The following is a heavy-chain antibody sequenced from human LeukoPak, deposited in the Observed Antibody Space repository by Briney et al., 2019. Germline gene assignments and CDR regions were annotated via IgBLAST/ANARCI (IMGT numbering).Heavy chain of an antibody. CDR2: IRSKANSYAT. Sequence: GGSLRLSCAASGFTFSGSAMHWVRQASGKGLEWVGRIRSKANSYATAYAASMKGRFTISGDDSKNTAYLQMNSLKTEDTAVYYCTRHSGSGSYLGSYYYMDVWGKGATVTVSS. CDR1: GFTFSGSA. CDR3: TRHSGSGSYLGSYYYMDV. V-gene: IGHV3-73*01. D-gene: IGHD3-10*01. J-gene: IGHJ6*03.